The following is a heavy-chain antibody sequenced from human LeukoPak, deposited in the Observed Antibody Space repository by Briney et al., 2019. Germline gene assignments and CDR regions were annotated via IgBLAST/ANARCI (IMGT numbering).Heavy chain of an antibody. J-gene: IGHJ4*02. CDR3: AREGGYYDSNGYYLTFDY. CDR1: GFTFSSYG. Sequence: GGSLRLSCAASGFTFSSYGMHWVRQAPGKGLEWVAFIRYDGSNKYYADSVKGRFTISRDNAENSLFLQMNSLRAEDTAVYYCAREGGYYDSNGYYLTFDYWGQGTLVTVSS. V-gene: IGHV3-30*02. D-gene: IGHD3-22*01. CDR2: IRYDGSNK.